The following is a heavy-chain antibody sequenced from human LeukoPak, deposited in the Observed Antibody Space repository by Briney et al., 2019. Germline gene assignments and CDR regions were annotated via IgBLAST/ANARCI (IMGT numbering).Heavy chain of an antibody. Sequence: GGSLRLSCAASEFTFSSYGMHWVRQAPGKGLEWVAVISYDGSNKYYADSVKGRFTISRDNSKNTLYLQMNSLRAEDTAVYYCAKALYDYVWGSYGDAFDIWGQGTMVTVSS. V-gene: IGHV3-30*18. D-gene: IGHD3-16*01. J-gene: IGHJ3*02. CDR1: EFTFSSYG. CDR2: ISYDGSNK. CDR3: AKALYDYVWGSYGDAFDI.